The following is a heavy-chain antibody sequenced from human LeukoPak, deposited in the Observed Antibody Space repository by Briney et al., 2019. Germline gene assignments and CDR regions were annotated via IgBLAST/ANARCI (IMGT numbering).Heavy chain of an antibody. Sequence: PGGSLRLSCAASGFTFSTFWIHWVRQVPGRGPEWVANINEDGSEKNYVDSVKGRFTNSRDNAKNSLYLQMNSLRAEDTAVYYCATLRRSRSENYWGQGTLVTVSS. J-gene: IGHJ4*02. D-gene: IGHD3-10*01. V-gene: IGHV3-7*05. CDR3: ATLRRSRSENY. CDR2: INEDGSEK. CDR1: GFTFSTFW.